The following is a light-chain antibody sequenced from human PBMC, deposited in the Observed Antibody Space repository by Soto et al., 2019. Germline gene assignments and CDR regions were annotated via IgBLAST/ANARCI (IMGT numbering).Light chain of an antibody. J-gene: IGKJ4*01. CDR1: QDIRND. Sequence: DIQMTQSPSSLSASVGDGVTITCRASQDIRNDLGWYQQKPGKAPKRLIYAASNLQSGVSSRFSGSGSGKEFTRTITSLQPDDFATYYWQHRNSFHLAFGGGTKVEIK. CDR3: QHRNSFHLA. CDR2: AAS. V-gene: IGKV1-17*01.